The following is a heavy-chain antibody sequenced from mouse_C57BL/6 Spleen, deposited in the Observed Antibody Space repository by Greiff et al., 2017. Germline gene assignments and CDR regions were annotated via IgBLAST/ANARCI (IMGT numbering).Heavy chain of an antibody. J-gene: IGHJ2*01. CDR3: ARNWDYDFDY. CDR1: GFNIKDYY. CDR2: IDPEDGET. Sequence: EVKLQQSGAELVKPGASVKLSCTASGFNIKDYYMHWVKQRTEQGLEWIGRIDPEDGETKYAPKFQGKATITADTSSNTADLQLSSLTSEDTAVYYCARNWDYDFDYWGQGTTLTVSS. D-gene: IGHD2-4*01. V-gene: IGHV14-2*01.